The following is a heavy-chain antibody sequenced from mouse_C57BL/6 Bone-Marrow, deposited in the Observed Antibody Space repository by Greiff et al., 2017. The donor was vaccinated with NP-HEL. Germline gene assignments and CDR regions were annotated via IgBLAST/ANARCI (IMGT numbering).Heavy chain of an antibody. CDR1: GFNIKDDY. Sequence: VQLKESGAELVRPGASVKLSCTASGFNIKDDYMHWVKQRPEQGLEWIGWIDPENGDTEYASKFQGKATITADTSSNTAYLQLSSLTSEDTAVYCCTTGYGNPYAMDYWGQGTSVTVSS. J-gene: IGHJ4*01. CDR3: TTGYGNPYAMDY. V-gene: IGHV14-4*01. CDR2: IDPENGDT. D-gene: IGHD2-10*02.